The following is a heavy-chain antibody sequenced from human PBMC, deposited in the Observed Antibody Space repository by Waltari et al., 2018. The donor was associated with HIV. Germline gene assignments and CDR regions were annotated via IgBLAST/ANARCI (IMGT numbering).Heavy chain of an antibody. CDR3: KVAARVRSLANNIFLFYGVDV. D-gene: IGHD3-3*02. Sequence: VQLQQWGAGLVRPSETLSPTCVVSGASFVAYSWTWSRQPLGKGLEWLGEISPGGAITYNPSLKGRLTMSVYKSKNQFSLHVASVTAADAAIYWCKVAARVRSLANNIFLFYGVDVWGPGTTVTVTS. CDR2: ISPGGAI. V-gene: IGHV4-34*02. J-gene: IGHJ6*02. CDR1: GASFVAYS.